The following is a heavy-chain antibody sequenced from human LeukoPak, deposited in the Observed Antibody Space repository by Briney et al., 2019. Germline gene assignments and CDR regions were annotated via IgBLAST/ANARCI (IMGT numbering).Heavy chain of an antibody. CDR3: ARRIRPSRGPFDI. Sequence: SETLSLTCAVYGGSFSGYYWSWIRQPPGKGLEWIGEINHSGSTNYNPSLKSRVTISVDTSKNQFSLKLSSVTAADTAAYYCARRIRPSRGPFDIWGQGTMVTVSS. CDR2: INHSGST. CDR1: GGSFSGYY. D-gene: IGHD2/OR15-2a*01. J-gene: IGHJ3*02. V-gene: IGHV4-34*01.